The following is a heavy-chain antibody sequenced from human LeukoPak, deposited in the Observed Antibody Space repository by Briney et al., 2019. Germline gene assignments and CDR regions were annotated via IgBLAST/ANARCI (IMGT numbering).Heavy chain of an antibody. CDR1: GGSISTYY. V-gene: IGHV4-59*01. J-gene: IGHJ4*02. CDR3: ARMTGYYPSYYFDY. Sequence: SETLSLTCTVSGGSISTYYWSWVRQPPGKGLEWIGYIYHSGSTNSKPSLRTRVTISVDTPKNHFSLQLSSVTAADTAVYYCARMTGYYPSYYFDYWGQGTLVTVSS. D-gene: IGHD3-9*01. CDR2: IYHSGST.